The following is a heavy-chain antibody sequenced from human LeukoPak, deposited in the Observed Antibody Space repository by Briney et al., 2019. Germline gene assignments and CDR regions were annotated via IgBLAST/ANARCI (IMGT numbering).Heavy chain of an antibody. CDR1: GGSISSSSYY. V-gene: IGHV4-39*02. J-gene: IGHJ6*03. CDR2: IYYSGST. Sequence: SETLSLTCIVPGGSISSSSYYWGWIRQPPGKGLEWIGSIYYSGSTYYNPSLKSRVTISVDTSKNQFSLKLSSVTAADTAVYYCARGRDYGGNSRLPRYYYYYMDVWGKGTTATISS. D-gene: IGHD4-23*01. CDR3: ARGRDYGGNSRLPRYYYYYMDV.